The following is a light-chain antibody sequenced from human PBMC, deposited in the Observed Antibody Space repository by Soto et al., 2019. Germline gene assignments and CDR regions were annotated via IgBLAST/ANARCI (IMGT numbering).Light chain of an antibody. CDR1: STDVGNYYV. CDR2: EGS. J-gene: IGLJ2*01. Sequence: QSVLTQPASVSGSPGQSITISCTGTSTDVGNYYVVSWYQQHPDRAPKVIIYEGSKRPSGVSNRFSGSKSGNTASLTISGLQAEDEADYYCSANAGGITLVFGGGNKLTVL. V-gene: IGLV2-23*01. CDR3: SANAGGITLV.